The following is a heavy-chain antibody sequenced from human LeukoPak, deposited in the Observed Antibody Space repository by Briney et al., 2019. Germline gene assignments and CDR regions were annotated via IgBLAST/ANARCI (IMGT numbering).Heavy chain of an antibody. CDR3: ARDPLDCSGGSCYSSCDY. Sequence: GGSLRLSCAASGFTFSSYEMNWVRQAPGKGLEWVSSISSSSSYIYYADSVKGRFTISRDNAKNSLYLQMNSLRAEDTAVYYCARDPLDCSGGSCYSSCDYWGQGTLVTVSS. J-gene: IGHJ4*02. CDR2: ISSSSSYI. V-gene: IGHV3-21*01. CDR1: GFTFSSYE. D-gene: IGHD2-15*01.